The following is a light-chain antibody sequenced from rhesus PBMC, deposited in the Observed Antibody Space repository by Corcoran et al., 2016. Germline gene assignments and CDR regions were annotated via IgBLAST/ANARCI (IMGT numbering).Light chain of an antibody. CDR2: AAS. Sequence: DIQMTQSPSALSASVGDRVTISCRASQNIYSNLAWYQQKPGKAPKLLLYAASSLQHGIPSRFRGSGSWKYFTLTISSLQPADSAAYYCQHYYDNPYSFGQGTKVEIK. J-gene: IGKJ2*01. CDR3: QHYYDNPYS. V-gene: IGKV1S12*01. CDR1: QNIYSN.